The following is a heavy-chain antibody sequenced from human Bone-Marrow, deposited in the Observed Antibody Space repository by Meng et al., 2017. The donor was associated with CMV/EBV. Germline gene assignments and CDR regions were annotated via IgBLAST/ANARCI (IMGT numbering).Heavy chain of an antibody. V-gene: IGHV4-61*01. Sequence: SETLSLTCNVSCGLVNGNSYYWTWLRQPPGKPLEWIGYIYFVGTTQYNPPLSSRVTTSVDRSNNQFSLELTSVTPADTAVYYCAREYPPGVSGRIDSWGQGTLVTVSS. D-gene: IGHD1-14*01. CDR3: AREYPPGVSGRIDS. J-gene: IGHJ4*02. CDR2: IYFVGTT. CDR1: CGLVNGNSYY.